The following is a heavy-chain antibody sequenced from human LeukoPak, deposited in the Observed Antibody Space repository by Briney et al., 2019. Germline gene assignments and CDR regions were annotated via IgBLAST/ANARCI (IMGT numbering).Heavy chain of an antibody. CDR1: GFTFSSYA. J-gene: IGHJ4*02. Sequence: GGSLRLSCAASGFTFSSYAMSWVRQAPGKGLEWVSAISGSGGSTYYADSVKGRFTISRDNSKNTLYLQMNSLRAEDTAVYYCAKDSSGYYWGRDGYWGQGTLVTVSS. CDR2: ISGSGGST. D-gene: IGHD3-22*01. CDR3: AKDSSGYYWGRDGY. V-gene: IGHV3-23*01.